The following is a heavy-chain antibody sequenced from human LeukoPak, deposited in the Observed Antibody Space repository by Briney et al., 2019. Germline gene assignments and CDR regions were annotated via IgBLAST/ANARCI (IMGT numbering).Heavy chain of an antibody. V-gene: IGHV4-59*01. J-gene: IGHJ4*02. Sequence: SETLSLTCTVSGGSISSYYWSWIRQPPGKGLEWIGYIYYSGSTNYNPSLKSRVTISVDTSKNQFSLKLSSVTAADTAVYYCARVNYYYHSTGYYPHLDCWGQGTLVTVSS. CDR2: IYYSGST. CDR1: GGSISSYY. D-gene: IGHD3-22*01. CDR3: ARVNYYYHSTGYYPHLDC.